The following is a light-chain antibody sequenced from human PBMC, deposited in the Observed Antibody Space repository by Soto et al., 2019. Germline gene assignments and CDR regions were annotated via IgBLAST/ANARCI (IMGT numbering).Light chain of an antibody. CDR1: QSVSRSY. V-gene: IGKV3D-20*02. J-gene: IGKJ1*01. Sequence: EIVLTQSPGTLSFSPGERATISCRASQSVSRSYLAWYQQKPGQAPRLLIYEASNRATGVPARFSGSGSGTDFTLTISSLEPEDFAVYYCRQRSSWPWTFGLGTKVDIK. CDR2: EAS. CDR3: RQRSSWPWT.